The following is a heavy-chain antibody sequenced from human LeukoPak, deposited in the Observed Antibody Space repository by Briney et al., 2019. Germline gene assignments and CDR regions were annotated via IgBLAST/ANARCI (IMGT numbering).Heavy chain of an antibody. V-gene: IGHV1-2*02. CDR2: INPNSGGT. CDR3: AKGGVTMVRGPSLDY. D-gene: IGHD3-10*01. J-gene: IGHJ4*02. Sequence: ASVKVSCKASGYTFTGYYMHWVRQAPGQGLEWMGWINPNSGGTNYAQKFQGRVTMTRDTSISTAYMELSRLRSDDTAVYYCAKGGVTMVRGPSLDYWGQGTLVTVSS. CDR1: GYTFTGYY.